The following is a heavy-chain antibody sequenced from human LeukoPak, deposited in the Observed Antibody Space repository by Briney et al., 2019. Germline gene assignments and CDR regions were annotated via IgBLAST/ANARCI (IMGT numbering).Heavy chain of an antibody. CDR2: IYYSGST. J-gene: IGHJ4*02. D-gene: IGHD1-26*01. V-gene: IGHV4-59*01. Sequence: SETLSLTCTVSGGSISSYYWSWIRQPAGKGLEWIGYIYYSGSTNYNPSLKSRVTISVDTSKNQFSLKLSSVTAADTAVYYCARSGSYYLADYWGQGTLVTVSS. CDR3: ARSGSYYLADY. CDR1: GGSISSYY.